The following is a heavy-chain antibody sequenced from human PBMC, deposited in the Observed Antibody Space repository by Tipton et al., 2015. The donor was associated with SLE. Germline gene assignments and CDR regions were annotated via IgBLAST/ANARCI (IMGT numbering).Heavy chain of an antibody. J-gene: IGHJ4*02. CDR1: GGSISSGGYS. CDR3: AREDGDKNYFDY. V-gene: IGHV4-31*11. Sequence: TLSLTCAVSGGSISSGGYSWSWIRQPPGKGLEWIGYIYYSGSTYYNPSLKSRVTISVDTSKNQFSLKLSSVTAADTAVYYCAREDGDKNYFDYWGQGTLVTVSS. CDR2: IYYSGST. D-gene: IGHD4-17*01.